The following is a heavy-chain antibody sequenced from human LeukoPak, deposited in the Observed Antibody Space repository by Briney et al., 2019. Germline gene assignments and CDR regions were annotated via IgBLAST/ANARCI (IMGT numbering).Heavy chain of an antibody. CDR3: ARTVGATLVNNWFDP. CDR1: GFTFSSYE. J-gene: IGHJ5*02. Sequence: GGSLRLSCAASGFTFSSYEMNWVRQAPGKGLEWVSYISSSGSTIYYADSVKGRFTISRDNAKNSLYLQMNSLRAEDTAVYYCARTVGATLVNNWFDPWGQGTLVTVSS. CDR2: ISSSGSTI. D-gene: IGHD1-26*01. V-gene: IGHV3-48*03.